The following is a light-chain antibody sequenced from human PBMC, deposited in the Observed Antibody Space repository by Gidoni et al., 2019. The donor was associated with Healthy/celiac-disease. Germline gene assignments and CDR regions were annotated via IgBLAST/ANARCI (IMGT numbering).Light chain of an antibody. CDR1: SSNIVSNY. V-gene: IGLV1-47*01. CDR2: RNN. Sequence: QSVLTQPPSASRTPGQRVTISCSGSSSNIVSNYVYWYQQLPGTAPKLLIYRNNQRPSGVPDRFSGSKSGTSASLAISGLRSEDEADYYCAAWDDSLSGVVFGGGTKLTVL. J-gene: IGLJ2*01. CDR3: AAWDDSLSGVV.